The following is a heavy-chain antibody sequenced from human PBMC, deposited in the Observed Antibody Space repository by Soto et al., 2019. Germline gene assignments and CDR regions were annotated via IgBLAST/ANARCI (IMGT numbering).Heavy chain of an antibody. CDR3: ARSSGRGSHGPDHYGMDV. J-gene: IGHJ6*02. D-gene: IGHD3-10*01. Sequence: QLQLVQSGAEVKKPGASVQVSCKASGYTFSTYGFNWVRQAPGQGLEWMGWISAYNGYTSYAQKFQGRVTMTTDTSVSRAYMVLRSLRFDDTAVYYCARSSGRGSHGPDHYGMDVWGQGTTVTVSS. V-gene: IGHV1-18*01. CDR1: GYTFSTYG. CDR2: ISAYNGYT.